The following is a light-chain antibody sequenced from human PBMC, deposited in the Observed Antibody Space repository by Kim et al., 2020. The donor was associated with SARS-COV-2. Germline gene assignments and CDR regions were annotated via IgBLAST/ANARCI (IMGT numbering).Light chain of an antibody. V-gene: IGKV1-27*01. J-gene: IGKJ2*01. CDR2: SAS. Sequence: IQMTQSPSSLSASIGDRVTITCRASQGISDYLAWYQQKPGKVPKLLISSASTLQSAVPSRFSGSGSGADFALTISSLQPEDVATYYSQKYDSAPYTFGQGTKLEI. CDR1: QGISDY. CDR3: QKYDSAPYT.